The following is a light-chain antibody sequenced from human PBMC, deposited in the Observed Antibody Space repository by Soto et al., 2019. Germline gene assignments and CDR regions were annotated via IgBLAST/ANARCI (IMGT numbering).Light chain of an antibody. CDR1: QSLVYRDGNTY. CDR3: MQFAHFPRT. Sequence: DVVLTQTPLSSPVTLGQPASISCRSSQSLVYRDGNTYLSWLQQRPGQPPRLLLYQISNRFSGVPDRFSGSGAGTDFTLKISRVEAEDVGVYYCMQFAHFPRTFGQGPKVEIK. V-gene: IGKV2-24*01. J-gene: IGKJ1*01. CDR2: QIS.